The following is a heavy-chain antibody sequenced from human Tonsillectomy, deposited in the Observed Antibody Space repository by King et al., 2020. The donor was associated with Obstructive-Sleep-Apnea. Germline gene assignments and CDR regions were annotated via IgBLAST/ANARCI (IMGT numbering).Heavy chain of an antibody. D-gene: IGHD2-15*01. CDR2: IYPGDSDT. Sequence: QLVQSGAEVKKPGESLKISCKGSGYRFTTHWIAWVRQVPGKGLEWMGIIYPGDSDTIYSPAFQGQVTITADKSVTTAYLQWTSLKTSDTAIYYCARQVATRPHYYLDSWGQGTLVTVSS. CDR3: ARQVATRPHYYLDS. J-gene: IGHJ4*02. CDR1: GYRFTTHW. V-gene: IGHV5-51*01.